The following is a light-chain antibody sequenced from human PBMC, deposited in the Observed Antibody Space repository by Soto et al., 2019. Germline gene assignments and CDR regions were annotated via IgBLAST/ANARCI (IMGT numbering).Light chain of an antibody. CDR3: QQYNSYPYT. CDR2: DAS. V-gene: IGKV1-5*01. Sequence: DIQMTQSPSTLSASVGDRVTITCRASQSISSWLAWYQQKPGKAPKLLIYDASSLESGVPSRFSGSGSGSDFTLTISSLQPDDFAAYYCQQYNSYPYTFGQGTKLEIK. J-gene: IGKJ2*01. CDR1: QSISSW.